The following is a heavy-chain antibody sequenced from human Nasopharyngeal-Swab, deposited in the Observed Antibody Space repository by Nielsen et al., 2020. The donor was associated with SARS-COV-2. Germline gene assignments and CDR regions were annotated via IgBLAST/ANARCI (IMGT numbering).Heavy chain of an antibody. CDR3: ARYTNGRMDY. V-gene: IGHV4-61*02. CDR2: IHTTGST. J-gene: IGHJ4*02. Sequence: LRLSCTVPGGSISSTFYYWSWIRRPAGRGLEWIGRIHTTGSTNYNPSLKSRVTISVGTSKNLLFLKLTSVTAADTAVYYCARYTNGRMDYWGQGTLVTVSS. CDR1: GGSISSTFYY. D-gene: IGHD2-8*01.